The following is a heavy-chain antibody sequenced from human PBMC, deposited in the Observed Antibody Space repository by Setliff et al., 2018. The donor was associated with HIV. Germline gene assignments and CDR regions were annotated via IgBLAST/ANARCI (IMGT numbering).Heavy chain of an antibody. CDR3: VRRAYCSSTTCFDN. Sequence: PGGSLRLSCAASGFAFDGYSMNWVRQAPGKGLDWVAVIQHDADKKYYAASVKGRFTIARDNSKNTLYLQMNSLRPEDTALYYCVRRAYCSSTTCFDNWGQGTLVTV. J-gene: IGHJ4*02. CDR1: GFAFDGYS. CDR2: IQHDADKK. D-gene: IGHD2-2*01. V-gene: IGHV3-30*04.